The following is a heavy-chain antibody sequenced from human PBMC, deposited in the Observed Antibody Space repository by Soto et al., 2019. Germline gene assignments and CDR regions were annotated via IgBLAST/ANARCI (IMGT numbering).Heavy chain of an antibody. V-gene: IGHV3-23*01. J-gene: IGHJ4*02. Sequence: ESLGLSCEASGFNFKRFAMGWVRQAPGEGMEWVSGISCCGGSTFYADSVKGRFSLARDDSKNTLSLQLNSLRVEDTAHYYCAKADGEQWLIPHLDNWGQGTQVTVSS. CDR2: ISCCGGST. CDR3: AKADGEQWLIPHLDN. D-gene: IGHD6-19*01. CDR1: GFNFKRFA.